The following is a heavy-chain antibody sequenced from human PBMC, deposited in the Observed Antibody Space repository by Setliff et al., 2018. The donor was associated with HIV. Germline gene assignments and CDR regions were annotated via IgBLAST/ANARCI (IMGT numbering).Heavy chain of an antibody. CDR1: GFTFSSYS. D-gene: IGHD2-21*02. CDR2: ISSSSSTI. V-gene: IGHV3-48*01. J-gene: IGHJ3*02. Sequence: PGGSLRLSCAASGFTFSSYSMNWVRQAPGKGLEWVSYISSSSSTIYYADSVKGRFTISRDNAKNSLYLKMNSLRAEDTAVYYCVSRRGSDGGVDAFDIWGQGTMVTVSS. CDR3: VSRRGSDGGVDAFDI.